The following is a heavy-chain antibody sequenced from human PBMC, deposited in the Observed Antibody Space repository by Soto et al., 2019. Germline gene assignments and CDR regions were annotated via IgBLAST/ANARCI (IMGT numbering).Heavy chain of an antibody. J-gene: IGHJ4*02. CDR2: INSGGTSK. V-gene: IGHV3-48*03. D-gene: IGHD4-17*01. CDR1: GSAIRNYE. Sequence: PGGSLRLSCAASGSAIRNYEMNWVRQAPGKGLEWVSYINSGGTSKKYTDSVEGRFTISRDTALNSLYLQMDSLRDEDTAIYYCARENSGDAFDFWGQGILVTVSS. CDR3: ARENSGDAFDF.